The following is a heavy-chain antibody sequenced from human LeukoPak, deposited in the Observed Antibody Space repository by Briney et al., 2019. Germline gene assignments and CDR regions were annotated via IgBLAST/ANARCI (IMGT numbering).Heavy chain of an antibody. CDR1: GGSISSYY. D-gene: IGHD5-18*01. CDR2: IYYSGST. V-gene: IGHV4-59*01. CDR3: ARYSYGWGPDAFDI. Sequence: SETLSLTCTVSGGSISSYYWSWIRQPPGKGLEWIGYIYYSGSTNYNPSLKSRVTISVDTSKNQFSLKLSSVTAADTAVYYCARYSYGWGPDAFDIWGQGTMVTVSS. J-gene: IGHJ3*02.